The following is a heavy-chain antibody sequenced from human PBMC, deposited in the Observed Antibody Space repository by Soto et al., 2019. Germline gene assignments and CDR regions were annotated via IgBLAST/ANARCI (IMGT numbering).Heavy chain of an antibody. Sequence: QVQLQQWGAGLLKPSETLSLTCAVYGGSFSGYYWSWIRQPPGKGLEWIGEINHSGSTNYNPSLKSRVTISVDTSKNQFSLKLSSVTAADTAVYYCARGMEEWNYFDAFDIWGQGTMVTVSS. D-gene: IGHD1-7*01. CDR3: ARGMEEWNYFDAFDI. CDR1: GGSFSGYY. CDR2: INHSGST. J-gene: IGHJ3*02. V-gene: IGHV4-34*01.